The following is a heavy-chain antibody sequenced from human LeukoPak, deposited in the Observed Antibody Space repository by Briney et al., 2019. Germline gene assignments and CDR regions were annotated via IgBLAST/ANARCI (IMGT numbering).Heavy chain of an antibody. CDR3: AKGVPAAINYYMDV. CDR2: IRYDGSNK. CDR1: GFTFSSYG. Sequence: GGSLRLSCAASGFTFSSYGMHWVRQAPGKGLEWVAFIRYDGSNKYYADSVKGRFTISRDNSKNTLYLQMNSLRAEDTAVYYCAKGVPAAINYYMDVWGKGTTVTVSS. D-gene: IGHD2-2*02. V-gene: IGHV3-30*02. J-gene: IGHJ6*03.